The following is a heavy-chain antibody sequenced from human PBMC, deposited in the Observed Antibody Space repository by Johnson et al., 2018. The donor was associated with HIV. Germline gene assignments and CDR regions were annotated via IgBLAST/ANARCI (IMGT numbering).Heavy chain of an antibody. CDR3: AREWLYDALDI. CDR2: IRQDGSEK. CDR1: ESTFSSYW. J-gene: IGHJ3*02. Sequence: EVQLVESGGGLVQPGGSLRLSCEASESTFSSYWMNWLRQAPGKGLEWVANIRQDGSEKYYVGSVKCRFTVSRDNARKSLYLQMNSLRAEDTAVYYCAREWLYDALDIWGQGTMVTVSS. V-gene: IGHV3-7*01. D-gene: IGHD3-22*01.